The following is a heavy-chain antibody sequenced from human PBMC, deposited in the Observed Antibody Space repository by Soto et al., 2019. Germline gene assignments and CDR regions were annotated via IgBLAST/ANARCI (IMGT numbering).Heavy chain of an antibody. V-gene: IGHV4-34*01. J-gene: IGHJ5*02. D-gene: IGHD3-10*01. Sequence: QVQLQQWGAGLLKPSETLSLTCAVYGGSFSGYYWSWIRQPPGKGLEWIGEINHSGSTNYNPSLKSRVTIXXDXSXIQFSLKLSSVTAADTAVYYCARMRWFGAWRGWFDPWGQGTLVTVSS. CDR2: INHSGST. CDR1: GGSFSGYY. CDR3: ARMRWFGAWRGWFDP.